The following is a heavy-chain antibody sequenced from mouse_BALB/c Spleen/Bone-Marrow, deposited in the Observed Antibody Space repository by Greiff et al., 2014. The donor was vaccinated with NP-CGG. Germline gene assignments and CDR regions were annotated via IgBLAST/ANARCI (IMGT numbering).Heavy chain of an antibody. D-gene: IGHD1-2*01. CDR3: ARRCYGPYVMDN. Sequence: EVKLEESGPELVKPGASVKISCKTSGYTFTEYTMHWVKQSQGKSLEWIGGINPNNGGTSYNQKFKGKATLTVDKSSSTAYMELRSLTSEDSAVYYCARRCYGPYVMDNWGQGTSVTVSS. CDR2: INPNNGGT. J-gene: IGHJ4*01. CDR1: GYTFTEYT. V-gene: IGHV1-18*01.